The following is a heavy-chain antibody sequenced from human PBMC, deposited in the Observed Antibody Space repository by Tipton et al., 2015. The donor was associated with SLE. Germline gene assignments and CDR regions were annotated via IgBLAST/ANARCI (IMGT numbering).Heavy chain of an antibody. Sequence: TLSLTCAVYGGSFSGYYWSWIRQPPGKGLEWIGYIYYSGSTYYNPSLKSRVTISVDTSKNQFSLKLSSVTAADTAVYYCARDPCYYDSSGYCGGDYWGQGTLVTVAS. V-gene: IGHV4-34*09. CDR2: IYYSGST. J-gene: IGHJ4*02. CDR3: ARDPCYYDSSGYCGGDY. CDR1: GGSFSGYY. D-gene: IGHD3-22*01.